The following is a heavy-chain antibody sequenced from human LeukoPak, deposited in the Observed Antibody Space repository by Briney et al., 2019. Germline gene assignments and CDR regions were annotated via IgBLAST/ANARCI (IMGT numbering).Heavy chain of an antibody. D-gene: IGHD5-18*01. CDR1: GYTFTSYG. CDR3: ARGAQLWLTFYYMDV. V-gene: IGHV1-18*01. J-gene: IGHJ6*03. Sequence: GSVKVSCKASGYTFTSYGISWVRQAPGQGLEWMGWISAYNGNTNYAQKLQGRVTMTTDTSTSTAYMELSRLRSDDAAVYYCARGAQLWLTFYYMDVWGKGTTVTVSS. CDR2: ISAYNGNT.